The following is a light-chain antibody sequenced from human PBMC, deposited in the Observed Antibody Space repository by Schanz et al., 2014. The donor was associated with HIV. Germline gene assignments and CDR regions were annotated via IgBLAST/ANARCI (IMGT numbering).Light chain of an antibody. CDR1: QSISSY. Sequence: DIQMTQSPSSLSASVGDRVTITCRASQSISSYLNWYQQKPGKAPKLLIYAASSLQSGVPSRFSGSGSGTDFTLTISSLQPEDFATYYCQQYYSYPYTFGQGTKLDI. V-gene: IGKV1-39*01. CDR3: QQYYSYPYT. J-gene: IGKJ2*01. CDR2: AAS.